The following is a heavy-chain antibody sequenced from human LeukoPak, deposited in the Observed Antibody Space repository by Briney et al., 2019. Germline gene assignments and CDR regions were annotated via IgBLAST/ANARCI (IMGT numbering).Heavy chain of an antibody. CDR2: ISGSGGST. V-gene: IGHV3-23*01. CDR3: AKTRGNYYDSSGSKLIDY. J-gene: IGHJ4*02. D-gene: IGHD3-22*01. CDR1: GFTFSSYA. Sequence: GGSLRLSCAASGFTFSSYAMSWVRQAPGKGLEWVSAISGSGGSTYYADSVKGRFTISRDNSKNTLYLQMNSPRAEDTAVYYCAKTRGNYYDSSGSKLIDYWGQGTLVTVSS.